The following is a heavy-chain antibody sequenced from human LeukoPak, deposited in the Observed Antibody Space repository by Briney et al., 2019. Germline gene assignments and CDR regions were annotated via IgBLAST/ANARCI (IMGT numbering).Heavy chain of an antibody. CDR2: IYYSGTT. V-gene: IGHV4-31*01. D-gene: IGHD4-23*01. CDR3: ARITVGIYYFDY. CDR1: GGSISGGGYF. Sequence: SETLSLTCTVSGGSISGGGYFWSWVRQHPGKGLEWIGHIYYSGTTYYNPSLKSQVTISVYTYRNQFSLKLSSVTAADTAVYYCARITVGIYYFDYWGQGTLVTVSS. J-gene: IGHJ4*02.